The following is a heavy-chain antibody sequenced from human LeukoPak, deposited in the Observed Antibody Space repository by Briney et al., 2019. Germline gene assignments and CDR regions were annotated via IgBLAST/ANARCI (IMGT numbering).Heavy chain of an antibody. V-gene: IGHV3-48*03. CDR2: ISGAARNI. Sequence: GGSLRLSCAASGFTFSSYEMTWVRQAPGKGLEWISYISGAARNIYYADSVKGRFTISRDNAKNSLYLQMNSLRADDTAVYYCARDYLQYFGGLAFDIWGQGTRVTASS. CDR3: ARDYLQYFGGLAFDI. J-gene: IGHJ3*02. D-gene: IGHD3-10*01. CDR1: GFTFSSYE.